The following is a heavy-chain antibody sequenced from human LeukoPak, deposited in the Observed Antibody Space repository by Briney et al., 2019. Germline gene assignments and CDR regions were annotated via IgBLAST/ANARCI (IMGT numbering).Heavy chain of an antibody. CDR3: ARDLNWETY. J-gene: IGHJ4*02. CDR1: GFRLRSYW. Sequence: GGSLRLSCVVSGFRLRSYWMHWVRQGPGKGLVWVAGINSDGSRTIYADSVKGRITISRDNAKNSLYLQMNSLRAEDTAVYYCARDLNWETYWGQGTLVSVSS. D-gene: IGHD7-27*01. CDR2: INSDGSRT. V-gene: IGHV3-74*01.